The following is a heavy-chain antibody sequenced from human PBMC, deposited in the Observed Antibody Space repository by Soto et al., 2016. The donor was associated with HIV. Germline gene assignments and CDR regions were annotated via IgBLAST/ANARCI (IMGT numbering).Heavy chain of an antibody. D-gene: IGHD3-22*01. CDR2: IIPIRGIV. J-gene: IGHJ6*03. CDR1: GGTFSTSGGTFSTYG. V-gene: IGHV1-69*10. CDR3: ARDPANVYDSSGPRDSYYYYMDV. Sequence: QVHLVQSGAEVKKPGSSVKVSCKASGGTFSTSGGTFSTYGISWVRQAPGQGLEWMGGIIPIRGIVNYAQKFQGRVTITADKSTTTAYMEVRSLRSEDTAIYYCARDPANVYDSSGPRDSYYYYMDVWGTGTTVTVSS.